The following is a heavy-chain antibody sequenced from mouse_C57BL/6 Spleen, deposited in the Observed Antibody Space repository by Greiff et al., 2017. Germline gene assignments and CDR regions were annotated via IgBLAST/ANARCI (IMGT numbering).Heavy chain of an antibody. D-gene: IGHD2-4*01. CDR1: GYAFTNYL. CDR3: ARRLYYDYDGDAMGY. V-gene: IGHV1-54*01. CDR2: INPGSGST. Sequence: QVQLQQSGAELVRPGTSVKVSCKASGYAFTNYLIEWVKQRPGQGLEWIGVINPGSGSTNYNEKFKSKATLTVDTSSSTAYMQLSSLASEDSAVYYCARRLYYDYDGDAMGYWGQGASVTVSS. J-gene: IGHJ4*01.